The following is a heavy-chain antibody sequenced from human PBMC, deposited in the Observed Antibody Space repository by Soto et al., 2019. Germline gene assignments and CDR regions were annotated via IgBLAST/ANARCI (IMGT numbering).Heavy chain of an antibody. V-gene: IGHV3-53*01. J-gene: IGHJ6*02. Sequence: GSLRLSCAASGFAVSSNYMSWVRQAPGKGLECVSVIYSGGSTYYADSVKGRYTISRDNSKNTLYLQMNSLRAEDTAVYYCARDRITIFGVVHYGMDVWGQGTTVTVSS. CDR3: ARDRITIFGVVHYGMDV. CDR2: IYSGGST. CDR1: GFAVSSNY. D-gene: IGHD3-3*01.